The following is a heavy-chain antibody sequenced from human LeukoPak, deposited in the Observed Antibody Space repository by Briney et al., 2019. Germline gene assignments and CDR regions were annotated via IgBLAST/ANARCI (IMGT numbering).Heavy chain of an antibody. V-gene: IGHV3-23*01. CDR3: AKDPLLTGDNLDVDY. J-gene: IGHJ4*02. CDR2: ISGSGGST. CDR1: GFTFSSYA. D-gene: IGHD1-1*01. Sequence: GGSLRLSCAASGFTFSSYAMSWVRQAPGKGLEWVSAISGSGGSTYYADSVKGRFTISGDNSKNTLYLQMNSLRAEDTAVYYCAKDPLLTGDNLDVDYWGQGTLVTVSS.